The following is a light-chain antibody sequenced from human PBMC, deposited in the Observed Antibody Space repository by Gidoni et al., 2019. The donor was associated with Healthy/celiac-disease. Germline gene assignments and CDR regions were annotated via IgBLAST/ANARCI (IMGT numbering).Light chain of an antibody. CDR3: QSYDSSNRV. J-gene: IGLJ3*02. Sequence: NFMPTQPHSVSESPGKTVTISCTRSSDSIASNYVQWYQQRPGSSPTTVIYEDNQRPSGVPDRFSGSIDSSSNSASLTISGLKTEDEADYYCQSYDSSNRVFGGGTKLTVL. CDR2: EDN. V-gene: IGLV6-57*01. CDR1: SDSIASNY.